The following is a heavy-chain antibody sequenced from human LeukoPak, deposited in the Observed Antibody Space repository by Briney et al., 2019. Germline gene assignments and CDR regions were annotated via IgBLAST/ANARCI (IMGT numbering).Heavy chain of an antibody. Sequence: SETLSLTCGVSGVSIRSAGYSFYWIRQHPGKGLEWIGHIYYSGSPSYNPSLKSRVTISIDTSKNHFSLNLTSVTAADTAVYYCARGGATGVFETWGQGTPVAVSS. CDR3: ARGGATGVFET. J-gene: IGHJ5*02. D-gene: IGHD2-15*01. V-gene: IGHV4-31*11. CDR2: IYYSGSP. CDR1: GVSIRSAGYS.